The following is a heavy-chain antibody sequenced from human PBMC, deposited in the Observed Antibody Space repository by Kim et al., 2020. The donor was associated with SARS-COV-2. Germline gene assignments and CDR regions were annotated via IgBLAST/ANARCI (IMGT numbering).Heavy chain of an antibody. J-gene: IGHJ5*02. V-gene: IGHV4-34*01. CDR2: INHSGST. Sequence: SETLSLTCAVYGGSFSGYYWSWIRQPPGKGLEWIGEINHSGSTNYNPSLKSRVTISVDTSKNQFSLKLSSVTAADTAVYYCARRGGGLRYFDWLSGWFDPWGQGTLVTVSS. CDR1: GGSFSGYY. D-gene: IGHD3-9*01. CDR3: ARRGGGLRYFDWLSGWFDP.